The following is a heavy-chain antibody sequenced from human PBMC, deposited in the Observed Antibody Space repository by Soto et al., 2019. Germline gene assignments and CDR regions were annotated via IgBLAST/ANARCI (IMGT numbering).Heavy chain of an antibody. CDR3: ATERGSGYDLDS. CDR2: IIPVIGLA. V-gene: IGHV1-69*08. CDR1: GGSFTSYT. J-gene: IGHJ4*02. D-gene: IGHD5-12*01. Sequence: QVPLVQSGAEVKKPGSSVKVSCKASGGSFTSYTVSWVRQAPGQGLEWMGRIIPVIGLASYAQKFQGRVTFTADKSTTTVYMDLTGLTSDDTAVYYCATERGSGYDLDSWGQGTLVTVSS.